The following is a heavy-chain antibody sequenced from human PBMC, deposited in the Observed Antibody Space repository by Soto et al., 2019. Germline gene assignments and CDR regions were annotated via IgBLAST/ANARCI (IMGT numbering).Heavy chain of an antibody. Sequence: PGGSLRLSCAASGFTFSSYGMHWVRQAPGKGLEWVAVIWYDGSNKYYADSVKGRFTISRDNSKNTLYLQMNSLRAEDTAVYYCARDRESCISTSCPYFFDYWGQGTLVTVSS. V-gene: IGHV3-33*01. CDR2: IWYDGSNK. CDR1: GFTFSSYG. CDR3: ARDRESCISTSCPYFFDY. J-gene: IGHJ4*02. D-gene: IGHD2-2*01.